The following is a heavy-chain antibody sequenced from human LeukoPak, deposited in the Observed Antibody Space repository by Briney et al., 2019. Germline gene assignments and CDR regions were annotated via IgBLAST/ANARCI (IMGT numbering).Heavy chain of an antibody. V-gene: IGHV1-46*01. D-gene: IGHD3-10*01. J-gene: IGHJ2*01. CDR2: INPSGGST. Sequence: ASVKVSCKASEYTFTSYYMHWVRQAPGQGLEWMGIINPSGGSTSYAQKFQGRVTMTRDTSTSTVYMELSSLRSEDTAVYYCARISIGPTMVRGDGYFDLWGRGTLVTVS. CDR1: EYTFTSYY. CDR3: ARISIGPTMVRGDGYFDL.